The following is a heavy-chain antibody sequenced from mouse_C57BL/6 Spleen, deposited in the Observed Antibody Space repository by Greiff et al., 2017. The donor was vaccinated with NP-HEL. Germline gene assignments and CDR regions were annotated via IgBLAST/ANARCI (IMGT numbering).Heavy chain of an antibody. CDR1: GYTFTDYE. D-gene: IGHD1-1*02. V-gene: IGHV1-15*01. Sequence: QVQLQQSGAELVRPGASVTLSCKASGYTFTDYEMHWVKQTPVHGLEWIGAIDPETGGTAYNQKFKGKAILTADKSSSTAYMELRSLTSEDSAVYYCTRSRWAWFAYWGQGTLVTVSA. CDR3: TRSRWAWFAY. CDR2: IDPETGGT. J-gene: IGHJ3*01.